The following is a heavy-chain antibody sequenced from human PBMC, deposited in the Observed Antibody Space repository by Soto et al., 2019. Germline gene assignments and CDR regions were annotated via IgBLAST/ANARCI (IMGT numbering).Heavy chain of an antibody. D-gene: IGHD2-2*01. CDR3: ARDQPDCSSTSCYGMDV. V-gene: IGHV1-2*04. Sequence: SSVKVSCKASGYTFTGYYMHWVRQAPGQGLEWMGWINPNSGGTNYAQKFQGWVTMTRDTSISTAYMELSRLRSDDTAVYYCARDQPDCSSTSCYGMDVWGQGTTVTVSS. CDR2: INPNSGGT. J-gene: IGHJ6*02. CDR1: GYTFTGYY.